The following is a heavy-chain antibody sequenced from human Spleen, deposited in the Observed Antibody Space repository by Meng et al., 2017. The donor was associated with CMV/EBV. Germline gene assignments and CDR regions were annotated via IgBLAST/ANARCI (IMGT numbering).Heavy chain of an antibody. V-gene: IGHV4-34*01. Sequence: VHPQEVGVRRMPSSKPLPLRCGADGGFFSDYYWSWIQPPPGKGLELIGEINHSGSNHYHPSLKRRVITTVDSTKHQSPKKMSSVAAATTAVYYGASIEEAGKAIFYWGQGTLVTVSS. CDR1: GGFFSDYY. CDR2: INHSGSN. J-gene: IGHJ4*02. CDR3: ASIEEAGKAIFY. D-gene: IGHD6-19*01.